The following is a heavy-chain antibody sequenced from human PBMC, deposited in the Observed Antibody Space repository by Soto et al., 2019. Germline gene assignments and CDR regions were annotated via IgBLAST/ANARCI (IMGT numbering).Heavy chain of an antibody. CDR3: ASEGGLFDY. Sequence: EVQLVESGGGLVQPGGSLRLSCAASGFTFRSYSMNWVRQAPGKGLEWIPYISSSSSTIYYADSVKGRFIISRDNAKNALYLQMNSLRAEDTAVYYCASEGGLFDYWGQGTLVTVSS. CDR2: ISSSSSTI. D-gene: IGHD3-16*01. V-gene: IGHV3-48*01. CDR1: GFTFRSYS. J-gene: IGHJ4*02.